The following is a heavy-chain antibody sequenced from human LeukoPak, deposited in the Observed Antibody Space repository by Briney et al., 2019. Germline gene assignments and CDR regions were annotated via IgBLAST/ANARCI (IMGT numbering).Heavy chain of an antibody. CDR1: YW. Sequence: YWIGWVRQMPGKGLEWIGSIHPSGMLYNNPSLESRVTMSRDTSKNQFSLNLNSVTAADTAVYFCSRGLGSRKLGYWGQGILVTVSS. CDR2: IHPSGMLY. D-gene: IGHD2-2*01. J-gene: IGHJ4*02. CDR3: SRGLGSRKLGY. V-gene: IGHV4-31*02.